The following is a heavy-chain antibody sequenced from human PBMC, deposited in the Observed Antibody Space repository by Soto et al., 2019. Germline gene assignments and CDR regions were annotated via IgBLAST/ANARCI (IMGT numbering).Heavy chain of an antibody. CDR1: GFTFSNYG. CDR3: AKDHLTTTVTSVGY. J-gene: IGHJ4*02. Sequence: QVQLVESGGGVVQPGRSLRLSCAASGFTFSNYGMHWVRQAPGKGLEWVAVISYHGSDKYYADSVKGRFTISRDNFKSTLYLQMDILRAEDTAVYYCAKDHLTTTVTSVGYWGQGTLVTVSS. D-gene: IGHD4-17*01. CDR2: ISYHGSDK. V-gene: IGHV3-30*18.